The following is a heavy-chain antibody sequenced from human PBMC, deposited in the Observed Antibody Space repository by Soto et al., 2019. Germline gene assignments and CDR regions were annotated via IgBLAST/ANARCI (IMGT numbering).Heavy chain of an antibody. CDR3: ARKISGVGATPRRRAALDP. Sequence: SETLSLTCTVSGGSISSYYWSWIRQPPGKGLEWIGYIYYSGSTNYNPSLKSRVTISVDTSKNQFSLKLSSVTAADTAVYYCARKISGVGATPRRRAALDPWGQRIMVPVS. V-gene: IGHV4-59*01. J-gene: IGHJ3*01. D-gene: IGHD1-26*01. CDR1: GGSISSYY. CDR2: IYYSGST.